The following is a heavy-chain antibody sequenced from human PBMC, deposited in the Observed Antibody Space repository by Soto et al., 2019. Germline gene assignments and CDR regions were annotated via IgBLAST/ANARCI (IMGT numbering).Heavy chain of an antibody. V-gene: IGHV3-11*01. CDR1: GFSFSAYY. D-gene: IGHD1-26*01. J-gene: IGHJ4*02. CDR3: ARGGSYGWGFGY. Sequence: QVHLVESGGGLVKPGGSLRLSCAASGFSFSAYYMSWIRQAPGKGLEWLSFISNSGDIVYYADSVKGRFTTSRDNAKNSLYLQINSPTVEDTAVYYCARGGSYGWGFGYWGQGTLVTVS. CDR2: ISNSGDIV.